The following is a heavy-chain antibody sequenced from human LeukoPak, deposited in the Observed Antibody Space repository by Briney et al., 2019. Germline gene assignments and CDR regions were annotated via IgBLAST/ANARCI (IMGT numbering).Heavy chain of an antibody. D-gene: IGHD1-1*01. CDR3: ARDSGTRDAFDI. V-gene: IGHV3-21*01. J-gene: IGHJ3*02. Sequence: GGSLRLSCAASGFTFSSYSMNWVRQAPGKGLEWVSSISSSNSYIYYADSVKGRFTISRDNAKNSLYLQMNSLRAEDTAVYYCARDSGTRDAFDIWGQGTMVTVSS. CDR1: GFTFSSYS. CDR2: ISSSNSYI.